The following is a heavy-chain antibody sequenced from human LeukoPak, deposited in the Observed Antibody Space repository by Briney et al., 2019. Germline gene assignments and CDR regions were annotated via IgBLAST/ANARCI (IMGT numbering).Heavy chain of an antibody. CDR3: ARAPRAYCSTTGSCFQDY. CDR2: IYHSGST. J-gene: IGHJ4*02. Sequence: SGTLSLTCAVSGDPFSSSNWWSWVRQPPGKGLEWIGEIYHSGSTNYNPSLKSRVTISVYKSKNQFSLKLSSVTAADTAVYFCARAPRAYCSTTGSCFQDYWGQGTLVTVSS. D-gene: IGHD2-2*01. CDR1: GDPFSSSNW. V-gene: IGHV4-4*02.